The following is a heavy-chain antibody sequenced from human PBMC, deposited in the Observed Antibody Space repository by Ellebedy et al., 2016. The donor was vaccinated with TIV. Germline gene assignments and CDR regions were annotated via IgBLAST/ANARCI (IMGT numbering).Heavy chain of an antibody. Sequence: SVKVSXKASRGTFSRNAISWVRQAPGQGLEWMGRIIPILGIANYAQKFQGRVTITADKSTSTAYMELSSLRSEDTAVYYCARGPGGAFDIWGQGTMVTVSS. J-gene: IGHJ3*02. CDR1: RGTFSRNA. V-gene: IGHV1-69*04. CDR2: IIPILGIA. CDR3: ARGPGGAFDI. D-gene: IGHD1-14*01.